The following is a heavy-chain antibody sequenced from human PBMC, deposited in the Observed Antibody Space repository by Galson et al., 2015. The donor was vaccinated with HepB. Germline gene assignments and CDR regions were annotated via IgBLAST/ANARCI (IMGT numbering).Heavy chain of an antibody. D-gene: IGHD1-14*01. CDR2: IFHRGNK. CDR3: VRGRNGSPAWFGP. V-gene: IGHV4-30-4*01. Sequence: LSLTRAVSGASISSDDYYWNWIRQPPGKGLEWIGYIFHRGNKVYEPSVRSRLTISIDTSQSQLALRLTPVTAADTAVYVCVRGRNGSPAWFGPWGQGTLVTGSS. J-gene: IGHJ5*02. CDR1: GASISSDDYY.